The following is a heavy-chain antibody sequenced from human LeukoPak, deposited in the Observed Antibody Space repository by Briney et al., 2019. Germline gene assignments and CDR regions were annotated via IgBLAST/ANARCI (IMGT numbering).Heavy chain of an antibody. CDR1: GFTLSSYT. D-gene: IGHD6-6*01. CDR3: ARDLRGSSLVTVDY. CDR2: ISSSSSHM. Sequence: GGSLRLSCAASGFTLSSYTMSWVRQAPGKGLEWVSSISSSSSHMYYADSVKGRFTISRDNAKNSLYLQMNSLRAEDTAVYYCARDLRGSSLVTVDYWGQGTLVTVSS. V-gene: IGHV3-21*01. J-gene: IGHJ4*02.